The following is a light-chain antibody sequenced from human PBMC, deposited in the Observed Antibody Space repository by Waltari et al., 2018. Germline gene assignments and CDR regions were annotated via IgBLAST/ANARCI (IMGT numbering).Light chain of an antibody. Sequence: QSVLTQPPSVSAAPGQRVTIPCSGGSSNIGNNYVSWYRQFPGTAPKLLICENTERPSGIPGRFSGSKSGTSATLDITGLQAGDEADYYCGTWDSSLSGAVFGGGTHLTVL. CDR1: SSNIGNNY. CDR3: GTWDSSLSGAV. V-gene: IGLV1-51*02. CDR2: ENT. J-gene: IGLJ7*01.